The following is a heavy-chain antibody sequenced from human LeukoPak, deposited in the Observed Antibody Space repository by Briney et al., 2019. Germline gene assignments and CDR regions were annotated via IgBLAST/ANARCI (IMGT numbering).Heavy chain of an antibody. CDR1: GFTFTNFW. CDR3: ARGIYGNFDY. D-gene: IGHD3-10*01. J-gene: IGHJ4*02. CDR2: INEDGSVK. V-gene: IGHV3-7*01. Sequence: GGSLRLSCAASGFTFTNFWMIWVRQAPGKGLQWVANINEDGSVKYYVGSVEGRFTISRDNAKNSVYLQMTSLRAEDTAVYYCARGIYGNFDYWGQGSLVTVSS.